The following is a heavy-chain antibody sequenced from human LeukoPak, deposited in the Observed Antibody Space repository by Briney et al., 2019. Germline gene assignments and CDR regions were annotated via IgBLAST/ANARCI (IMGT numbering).Heavy chain of an antibody. J-gene: IGHJ2*01. D-gene: IGHD3-22*01. V-gene: IGHV3-7*01. CDR3: AGSDTIGYLPREWDYWYFDR. CDR1: GFTFSRYW. Sequence: GGSLRLSCAASGFTFSRYWMSWVRQAPGKGLEWVASINQDESAKFYVDSAKGRFTISRDNAKNSLYLQMNSLRAEDTAVYYCAGSDTIGYLPREWDYWYFDRWGRGTLVTVSS. CDR2: INQDESAK.